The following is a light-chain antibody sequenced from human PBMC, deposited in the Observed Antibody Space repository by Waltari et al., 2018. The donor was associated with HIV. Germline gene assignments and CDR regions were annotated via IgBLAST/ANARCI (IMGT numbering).Light chain of an antibody. CDR2: YND. CDR3: AAWDDSLNDYV. Sequence: QSVLTQPPSVSEAPRQRVTISCSGSSSNIGTNAVTWYQQLPGKAPKLLIYYNDRRLPGVSDRFSGSKSGTSASLAISGLQSEDEADYFCAAWDDSLNDYVFGTVTKVTVL. V-gene: IGLV1-36*01. J-gene: IGLJ1*01. CDR1: SSNIGTNA.